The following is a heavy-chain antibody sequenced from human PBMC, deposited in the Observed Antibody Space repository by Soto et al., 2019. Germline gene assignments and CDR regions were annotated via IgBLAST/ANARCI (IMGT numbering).Heavy chain of an antibody. D-gene: IGHD3-10*01. CDR1: GYTFTNYG. CDR2: ISAYNDNT. J-gene: IGHJ6*02. CDR3: AREGYYYGSGSYSPPRYYGMDV. V-gene: IGHV1-18*01. Sequence: QIQLVQSGAEVKKAGASVKVSCKASGYTFTNYGISWVRQALGQGLEWMGWISAYNDNTNYAQKFQGRVTLTTDTXTXXSYTEQRSLTSDHTAVYYCAREGYYYGSGSYSPPRYYGMDVWGQGTTVTVFS.